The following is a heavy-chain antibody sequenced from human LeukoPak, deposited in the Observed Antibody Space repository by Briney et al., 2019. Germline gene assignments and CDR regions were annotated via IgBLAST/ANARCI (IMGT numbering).Heavy chain of an antibody. CDR2: INPNSGGT. Sequence: GASVKVSCKASGYRFSDYYMHWVRRAPGQGLEWMGWINPNSGGTNYAQKFQGRVTMTTDTSISTAYMELSRLRSDDTAVYYCAREELLAFDYWGQGSLVTVSS. D-gene: IGHD1-7*01. CDR1: GYRFSDYY. J-gene: IGHJ4*02. V-gene: IGHV1-2*02. CDR3: AREELLAFDY.